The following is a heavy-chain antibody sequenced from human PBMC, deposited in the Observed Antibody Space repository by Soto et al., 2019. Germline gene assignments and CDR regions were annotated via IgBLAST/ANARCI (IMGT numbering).Heavy chain of an antibody. CDR1: GYTFTIYY. CDR3: SIDHNWNYFRWFDP. V-gene: IGHV1-46*01. CDR2: INPSGGST. Sequence: ASVKVSCKASGYTFTIYYMHWVRQAPGQGLEWMGIINPSGGSTSYAQKFQGRVTMTRDTSTRTVYMELSSLRSDDTVVYYCSIDHNWNYFRWFDPWVQGTLVTVSS. D-gene: IGHD1-7*01. J-gene: IGHJ5*02.